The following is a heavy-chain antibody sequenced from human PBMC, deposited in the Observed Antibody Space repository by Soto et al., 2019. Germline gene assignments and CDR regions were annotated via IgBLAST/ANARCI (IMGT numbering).Heavy chain of an antibody. CDR1: GYTFTNYG. V-gene: IGHV1-18*01. D-gene: IGHD3-10*01. CDR3: ARASLYGSGSRLDY. CDR2: ISAYNGNT. J-gene: IGHJ4*02. Sequence: ASVKVSCKASGYTFTNYGISWVRQAPGQGLEWMGWISAYNGNTKYAQKFQGRVTMTTDTSTSTAYTELRSLRSDDTAVYYCARASLYGSGSRLDYWGQGTLVTVSS.